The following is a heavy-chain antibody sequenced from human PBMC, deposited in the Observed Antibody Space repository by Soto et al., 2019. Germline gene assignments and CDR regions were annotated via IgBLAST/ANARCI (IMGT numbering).Heavy chain of an antibody. J-gene: IGHJ1*01. D-gene: IGHD6-13*01. CDR1: GFAFSTYG. CDR2: ISDDGSDT. Sequence: QVQLAESGGGVVQPGRSLRLSCAASGFAFSTYGMHWVRLAPGEGLEWVAFISDDGSDTYYGDSVKGRFTISRDRSKNTLYLEMNSLTVEDTAVYYCANRKSAGCTSSFGYWGQGTLVTVSS. V-gene: IGHV3-30*18. CDR3: ANRKSAGCTSSFGY.